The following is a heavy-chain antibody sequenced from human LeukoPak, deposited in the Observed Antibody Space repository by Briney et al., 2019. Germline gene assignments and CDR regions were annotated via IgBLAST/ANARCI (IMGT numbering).Heavy chain of an antibody. CDR2: ISGSGGST. CDR1: GFTFSSYA. J-gene: IGHJ5*02. Sequence: GGSLRLSCAASGFTFSSYAMSWVRQAPGKGLEWVSAISGSGGSTYYADSVKGRFTISRDNSKNTLYLQMNSLRAEDTAVYYCAKEVGYCSGGSCPGWFDPWGQGTLVTVFS. V-gene: IGHV3-23*01. D-gene: IGHD2-15*01. CDR3: AKEVGYCSGGSCPGWFDP.